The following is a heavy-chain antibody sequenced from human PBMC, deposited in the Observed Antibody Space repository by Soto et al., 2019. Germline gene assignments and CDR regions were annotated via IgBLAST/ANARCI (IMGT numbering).Heavy chain of an antibody. J-gene: IGHJ3*02. CDR2: LSYTGST. Sequence: ETLSLTCTVSGDSSSSYYWSWIRQPPGKGLEWIGYLSYTGSTNSNPSLKSRVTISVDTSKNQFSLKLISVTAADTAVYFCARRSVNNYDILTDAFDIWGQGTMVTVSS. CDR3: ARRSVNNYDILTDAFDI. V-gene: IGHV4-59*08. CDR1: GDSSSSYY. D-gene: IGHD3-9*01.